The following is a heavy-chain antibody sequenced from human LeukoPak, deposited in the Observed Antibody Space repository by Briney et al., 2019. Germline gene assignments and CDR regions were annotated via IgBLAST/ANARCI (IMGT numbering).Heavy chain of an antibody. V-gene: IGHV3-30-3*01. CDR1: GFTFSSYA. D-gene: IGHD2-2*01. CDR3: AKDWGSSTSSYDLYYYYYMDV. J-gene: IGHJ6*03. CDR2: ISYDGSNK. Sequence: GRSLRLSCAASGFTFSSYAMHWVRQAPGKGLEWVAVISYDGSNKYYADSVKGRFTISRDNSKNTLYPQMNSLRAEDTAVYYCAKDWGSSTSSYDLYYYYYMDVWGKGTTVTVSS.